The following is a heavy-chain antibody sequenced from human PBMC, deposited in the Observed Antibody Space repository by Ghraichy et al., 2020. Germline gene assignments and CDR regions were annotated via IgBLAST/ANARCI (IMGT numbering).Heavy chain of an antibody. CDR1: GGSFSGYY. Sequence: SETLSLTCAVYGGSFSGYYWSWIRQPPGKGLEWIGEINHSGSTNYNPSLKSRVTISVDTSKNQFSLKLSSVTAADTAVYYCARRLYSYGRRYGMDVWGQGTTVTVSS. J-gene: IGHJ6*02. CDR3: ARRLYSYGRRYGMDV. V-gene: IGHV4-34*01. CDR2: INHSGST. D-gene: IGHD5-18*01.